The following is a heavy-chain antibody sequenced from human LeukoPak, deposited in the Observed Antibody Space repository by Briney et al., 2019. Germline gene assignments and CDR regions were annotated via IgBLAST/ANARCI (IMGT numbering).Heavy chain of an antibody. D-gene: IGHD1-26*01. CDR3: ARGQGGNYYLNYFDY. J-gene: IGHJ4*02. CDR1: GGSFSTYY. V-gene: IGHV4-59*01. CDR2: FYYSGST. Sequence: PSETLSLTCTVNGGSFSTYYWSWIRQPPGKGLEWIGHFYYSGSTNYNPSLKGRVTISVDTSRNQFSLKLTSVTAADTAVYYCARGQGGNYYLNYFDYWGQGALVTVSS.